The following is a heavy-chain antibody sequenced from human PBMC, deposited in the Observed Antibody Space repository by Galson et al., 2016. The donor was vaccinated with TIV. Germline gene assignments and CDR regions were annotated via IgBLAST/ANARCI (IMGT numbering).Heavy chain of an antibody. CDR2: IDDSGST. D-gene: IGHD3-10*01. V-gene: IGHV4-34*01. J-gene: IGHJ4*02. Sequence: LSPTCGVSGGSFRGYYWTWIRLPPGKGLEWIGEIDDSGSTNSIPSLKSRLTLSVDTSRNHFSLQLNSVTAADTAIYYCTRGRFESGSYYNNGFDYWGQGTPVTVSS. CDR3: TRGRFESGSYYNNGFDY. CDR1: GGSFRGYY.